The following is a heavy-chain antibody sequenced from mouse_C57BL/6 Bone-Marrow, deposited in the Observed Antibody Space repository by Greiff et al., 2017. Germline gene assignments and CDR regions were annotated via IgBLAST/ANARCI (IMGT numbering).Heavy chain of an antibody. CDR1: GYTFTGYW. J-gene: IGHJ4*01. CDR3: ARFYDYDEGPSHYYARDY. V-gene: IGHV1-9*01. D-gene: IGHD2-4*01. CDR2: ILPGSGST. Sequence: QVQLQQSGAELMKPGASVKLSCKATGYTFTGYWIEWVKQRPGHGLEWIGEILPGSGSTNYNEKFKGKATFTADTSSNTAYMQLSSLTTEDSAIYYCARFYDYDEGPSHYYARDYWGQGTSVTVSS.